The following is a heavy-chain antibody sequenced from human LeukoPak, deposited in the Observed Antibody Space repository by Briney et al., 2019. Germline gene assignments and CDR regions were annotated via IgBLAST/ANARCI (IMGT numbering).Heavy chain of an antibody. Sequence: ASVKVPCKASGYTFTSYYMHWVRQAPGQGLEWMGIIDPSGGSTSYAQKFQGRVTMTRDRSTSIVYMDLSSLRSEDTAVYYCARGPAYSSTWYYFDYWGQGTLVTVSS. CDR1: GYTFTSYY. CDR3: ARGPAYSSTWYYFDY. J-gene: IGHJ4*02. V-gene: IGHV1-46*01. D-gene: IGHD6-13*01. CDR2: IDPSGGST.